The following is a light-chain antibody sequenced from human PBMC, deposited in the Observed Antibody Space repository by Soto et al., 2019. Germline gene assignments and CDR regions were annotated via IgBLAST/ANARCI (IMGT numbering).Light chain of an antibody. CDR3: SSFTSAYTFV. CDR2: EVS. V-gene: IGLV2-14*01. Sequence: QSVLTQPASVSGSAGQSIAISCTVTSSDGGGYNYVSWYQQHPGKAPKLLLSEVSKRPSGVSDRFSGSKSGNTASLTISGLQTQDEADYYCSSFTSAYTFVFGTGTKVTVL. J-gene: IGLJ1*01. CDR1: SSDGGGYNY.